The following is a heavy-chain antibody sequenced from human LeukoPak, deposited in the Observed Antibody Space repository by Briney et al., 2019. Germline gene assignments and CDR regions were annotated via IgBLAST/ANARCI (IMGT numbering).Heavy chain of an antibody. CDR2: IYYSGTT. CDR3: ARHLTGDLDH. Sequence: PSETLSLTCTVSGGSIGSSYWGWTRQPPGKGLEWIGYIYYSGTTNYNPSLKSRVTISVDTSKNQFSLKLNSVTAADTAVYYCARHLTGDLDHWGQGTLVTVSS. CDR1: GGSIGSSY. V-gene: IGHV4-59*08. D-gene: IGHD7-27*01. J-gene: IGHJ4*02.